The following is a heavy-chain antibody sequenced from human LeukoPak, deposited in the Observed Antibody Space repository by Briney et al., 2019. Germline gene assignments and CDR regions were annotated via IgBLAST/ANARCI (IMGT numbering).Heavy chain of an antibody. Sequence: QPGGSLRLSCAASGFTFSSYGMHWVRQAPGKGLKWVAFIRYDGSNKYYADSVKGRFTISRDNSKNTLYLQMNSLRAEDTAVYYCAKTHYDSSGYTPFDYWGQGTLVTVSS. CDR2: IRYDGSNK. J-gene: IGHJ4*02. D-gene: IGHD3-22*01. CDR3: AKTHYDSSGYTPFDY. CDR1: GFTFSSYG. V-gene: IGHV3-30*02.